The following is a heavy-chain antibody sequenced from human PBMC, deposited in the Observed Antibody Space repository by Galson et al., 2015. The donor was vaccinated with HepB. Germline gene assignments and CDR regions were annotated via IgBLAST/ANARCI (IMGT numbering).Heavy chain of an antibody. CDR2: IWYDGSNK. Sequence: SLRLSCAASGFTFGDHAMHWVRQAPGKGLEWVAVIWYDGSNKYYAGPVKGRFSISRDNSKNTLYLQLDSLRAEDTAVYYCARGHTSYYDWGQGILVTVSS. CDR1: GFTFGDHA. J-gene: IGHJ4*02. V-gene: IGHV3-33*01. D-gene: IGHD2-2*01. CDR3: ARGHTSYYD.